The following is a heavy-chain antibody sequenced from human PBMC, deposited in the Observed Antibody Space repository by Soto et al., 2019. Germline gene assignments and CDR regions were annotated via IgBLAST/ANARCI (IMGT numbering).Heavy chain of an antibody. CDR1: GFTFSNSW. V-gene: IGHV3-74*01. J-gene: IGHJ4*02. CDR2: IKGDGSSA. Sequence: EVQLVESGGGSFQPGGSLRLSCAASGFTFSNSWMNWVRQAPGKGLVWVSRIKGDGSSATYADSVKGRFTISRDNAKNTLYLQMNSLRVEDTAVDYCVKESAGSGSVWGQGSLVTVSS. D-gene: IGHD3-10*01. CDR3: VKESAGSGSV.